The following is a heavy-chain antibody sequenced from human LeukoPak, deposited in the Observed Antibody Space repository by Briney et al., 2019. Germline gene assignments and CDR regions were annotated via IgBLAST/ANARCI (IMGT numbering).Heavy chain of an antibody. CDR3: ARDQKNSGSYRFEY. Sequence: ASVKVSCKTSGYTFSGYGISWVRQAPGQGLEWMGWITGNNGNTNYAPSLQGRVTMTTDTSTNTAYMELTSLKSDDTAVYYCARDQKNSGSYRFEYWGQGTLVAVSS. CDR1: GYTFSGYG. J-gene: IGHJ4*02. D-gene: IGHD1-26*01. V-gene: IGHV1-18*01. CDR2: ITGNNGNT.